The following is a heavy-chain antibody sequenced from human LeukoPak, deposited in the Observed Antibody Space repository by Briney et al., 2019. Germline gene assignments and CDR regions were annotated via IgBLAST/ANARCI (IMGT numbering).Heavy chain of an antibody. CDR2: ISYSGRT. CDR1: GGSICSSF. D-gene: IGHD1-26*01. CDR3: ARDRSGTYYTFDV. V-gene: IGHV4-59*13. J-gene: IGHJ3*01. Sequence: SETLSLTCSISGGSICSSFWNWIRLSPEKGLEWSAYISYSGRTTYSPSLKSRVTISIDTSKNQLSLTLSSVTAADTAIYYSARDRSGTYYTFDVWGQGTMVSVSA.